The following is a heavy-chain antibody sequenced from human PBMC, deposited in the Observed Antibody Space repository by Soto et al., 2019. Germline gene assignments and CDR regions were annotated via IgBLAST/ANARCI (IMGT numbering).Heavy chain of an antibody. CDR3: ARRYGSFFDI. D-gene: IGHD3-10*01. Sequence: SGTLSLTRTLSGGSFQNFYRGWVPAPPGKGLEWIGYINYSGSPNYNPSRKSRVTISEDTSKNQFSLKLSSVTAADTAVYYCARRYGSFFDIWGQGTMVTVSS. CDR2: INYSGSP. J-gene: IGHJ3*02. CDR1: GGSFQNFY. V-gene: IGHV4-59*08.